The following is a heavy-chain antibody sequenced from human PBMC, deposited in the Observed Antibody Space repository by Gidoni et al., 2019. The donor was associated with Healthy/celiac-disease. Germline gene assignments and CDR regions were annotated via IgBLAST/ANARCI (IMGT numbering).Heavy chain of an antibody. Sequence: VQLAHSRAEVKQPGSPLTLSSYPSAGTFSGYAISWVRQAPGQGLECMGGIIPIFGTANYAQKCQGRVTITADESTSTAYMELSSLRSEDTAVYYCARGTPTLLGWRYYFDYWGQGTLVTVS. V-gene: IGHV1-69*01. CDR2: IIPIFGTA. CDR1: AGTFSGYA. D-gene: IGHD3-16*01. CDR3: ARGTPTLLGWRYYFDY. J-gene: IGHJ4*02.